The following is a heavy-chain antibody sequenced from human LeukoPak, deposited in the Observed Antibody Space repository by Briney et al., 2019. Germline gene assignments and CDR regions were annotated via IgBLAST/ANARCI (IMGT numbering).Heavy chain of an antibody. CDR1: GGTFSSYA. J-gene: IGHJ6*03. CDR3: ARVYGSGKGYYYMDV. V-gene: IGHV1-69*05. Sequence: SVKVSCKASGGTFSSYAISWVRQAPGQGLEWMGGIIPIFGTANYAQKFQGRVTITTDESTSTAYMELSSLRSEDTAVYYCARVYGSGKGYYYMDVWGKGTTVTVSS. CDR2: IIPIFGTA. D-gene: IGHD3-10*01.